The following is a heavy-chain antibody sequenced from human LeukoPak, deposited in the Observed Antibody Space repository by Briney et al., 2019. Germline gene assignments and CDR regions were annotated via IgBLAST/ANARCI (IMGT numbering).Heavy chain of an antibody. Sequence: PSETLSLTCAVSGGSISSGGYSWSWIRQPPGKGLEWIGYIYHSGSTSYNPSLKSRVTISVDTSKNQFSLKLSSVTAADTAVYYCARGPHNPIVVVTHLSAPTAGYFQHWGQGTLVTVSS. V-gene: IGHV4-30-2*01. CDR3: ARGPHNPIVVVTHLSAPTAGYFQH. CDR2: IYHSGST. CDR1: GGSISSGGYS. J-gene: IGHJ1*01. D-gene: IGHD3-22*01.